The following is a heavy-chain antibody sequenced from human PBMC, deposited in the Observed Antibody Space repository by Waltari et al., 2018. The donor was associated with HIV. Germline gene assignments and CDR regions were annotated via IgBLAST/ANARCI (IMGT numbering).Heavy chain of an antibody. CDR2: IYHSGAT. Sequence: QLQLRESGPGLVKPSETLSLTCTVSGDSISNRNYYWGWVRQSPEKGLEWIASIYHSGATFYNPSLKSRVTISVDTSKSQFSLEVTPVTAADTALYYCARLSIFFGAGFFESWGQGVLVTVS. J-gene: IGHJ4*02. D-gene: IGHD3-10*01. CDR3: ARLSIFFGAGFFES. CDR1: GDSISNRNYY. V-gene: IGHV4-39*01.